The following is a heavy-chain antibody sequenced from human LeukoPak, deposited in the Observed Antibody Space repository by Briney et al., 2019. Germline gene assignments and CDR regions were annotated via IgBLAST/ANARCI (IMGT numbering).Heavy chain of an antibody. Sequence: GGSLRLSCAASGFSFSTYSMIWVRQAPGKGLEWVSSVSGTSEYIYYADSVRGRFTISRDNAKNTVYLQMNSLRGEDTAVYYCARWYSSGWYSDYWGQGTLVTVSS. D-gene: IGHD6-19*01. CDR1: GFSFSTYS. CDR3: ARWYSSGWYSDY. V-gene: IGHV3-21*06. CDR2: VSGTSEYI. J-gene: IGHJ4*02.